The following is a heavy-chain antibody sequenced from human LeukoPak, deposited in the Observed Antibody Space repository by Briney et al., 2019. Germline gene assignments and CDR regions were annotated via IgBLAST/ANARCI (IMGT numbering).Heavy chain of an antibody. J-gene: IGHJ4*02. Sequence: SETLSLTCTVSGGSISSSSYYWGWIRQPPGKGLEWIGYIYYSGTSYYNPSLKSRLTISVDTSKNQFSLNLRSVTAADTAVYYCARGVGSSWYGDWGQGTLVTVSS. CDR3: ARGVGSSWYGD. V-gene: IGHV4-30-4*08. CDR1: GGSISSSSYY. D-gene: IGHD6-13*01. CDR2: IYYSGTS.